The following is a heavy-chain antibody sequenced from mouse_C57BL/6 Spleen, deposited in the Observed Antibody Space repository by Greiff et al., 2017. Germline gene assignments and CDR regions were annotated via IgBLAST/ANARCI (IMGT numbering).Heavy chain of an antibody. CDR2: ISDGGSYT. J-gene: IGHJ2*01. V-gene: IGHV5-4*01. CDR1: GFTFSSYA. Sequence: EVMLVESGGGLVKPGGSLKLSCAASGFTFSSYAMSWVRQTPEKRLEWVATISDGGSYTYYPDNVKGRFTISRDNAKNNLYLQMSHLKSEDTAMYYCARESNHYFDYWGQGTTLTVSS. D-gene: IGHD2-5*01. CDR3: ARESNHYFDY.